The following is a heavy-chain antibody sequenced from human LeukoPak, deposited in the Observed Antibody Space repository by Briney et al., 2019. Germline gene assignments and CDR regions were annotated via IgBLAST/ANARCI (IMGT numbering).Heavy chain of an antibody. CDR2: ISGSGGST. CDR1: GFTFSSYA. J-gene: IGHJ4*02. CDR3: AKDLGVVVTTTLYY. V-gene: IGHV3-23*01. D-gene: IGHD2-21*02. Sequence: GGSLRLSCAASGFTFSSYAMSWVRQAPGKGLEWVSAISGSGGSTYYADSVKGRFTISRDNSKNTLYLQMNSLRAEDTGVYYCAKDLGVVVTTTLYYWGQGTLVTVSS.